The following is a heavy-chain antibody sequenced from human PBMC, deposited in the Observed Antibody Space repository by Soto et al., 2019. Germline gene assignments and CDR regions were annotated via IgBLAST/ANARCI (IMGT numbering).Heavy chain of an antibody. CDR1: GFTVSSNY. Sequence: GGSLRLSCAASGFTVSSNYMSWVRQAPGKGLEWVSVIYSGGSTYYADSVKGRFTISRDNSKNTLYLQMNSLRAEDTAVYYCARDVRYYDSSGYRYYFDYWGQGTLVTVSS. V-gene: IGHV3-66*01. CDR3: ARDVRYYDSSGYRYYFDY. CDR2: IYSGGST. J-gene: IGHJ4*02. D-gene: IGHD3-22*01.